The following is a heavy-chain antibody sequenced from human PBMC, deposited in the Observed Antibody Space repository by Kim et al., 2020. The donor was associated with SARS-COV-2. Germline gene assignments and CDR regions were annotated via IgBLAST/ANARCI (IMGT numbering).Heavy chain of an antibody. D-gene: IGHD5-12*01. CDR1: GFSFSSYA. Sequence: GGSLRLSCSASGFSFSSYAMHWVRQAPGKGLEYVSAITRNGGSTYYVDSVKGRFTISRDNPKNTLYLQMTSLRAEDTAVYYCIKGGGSADYYAMDVWGQGTTVTVSS. J-gene: IGHJ6*02. CDR2: ITRNGGST. CDR3: IKGGGSADYYAMDV. V-gene: IGHV3-64D*09.